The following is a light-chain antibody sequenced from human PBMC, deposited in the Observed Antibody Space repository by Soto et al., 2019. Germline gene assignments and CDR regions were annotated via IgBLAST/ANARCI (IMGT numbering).Light chain of an antibody. V-gene: IGKV1-39*01. CDR3: QQSFSTPRT. Sequence: DIQMTQSPSSQSASVGDRVTITCRASQSINSYLNWYQQKPGKAPKLLIYAASSLQSGVPSRFSGSGSETDLTLTITSLQPDDFATYYCQQSFSTPRTFGQGPRVDI. CDR1: QSINSY. J-gene: IGKJ1*01. CDR2: AAS.